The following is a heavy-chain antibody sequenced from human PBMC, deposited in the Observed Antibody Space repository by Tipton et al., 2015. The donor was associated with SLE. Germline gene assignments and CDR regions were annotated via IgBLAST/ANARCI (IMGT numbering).Heavy chain of an antibody. CDR1: GGSISSYY. V-gene: IGHV4-59*01. Sequence: LSLTCTVSGGSISSYYWSWIRQPPGKGLEWIGYIYYSGSTNYNPSLKSRVTISVDTSKNQFSLKLSSVTAADTAVYYCARGRRGAAAGDYYYYYMDVWGKGTTVTVSS. D-gene: IGHD6-13*01. CDR3: ARGRRGAAAGDYYYYYMDV. J-gene: IGHJ6*03. CDR2: IYYSGST.